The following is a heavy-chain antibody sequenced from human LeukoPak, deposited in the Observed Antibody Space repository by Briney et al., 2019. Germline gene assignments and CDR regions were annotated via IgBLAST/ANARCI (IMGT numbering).Heavy chain of an antibody. J-gene: IGHJ1*01. D-gene: IGHD4-17*01. CDR1: GYTFIDFV. V-gene: IGHV1-3*01. CDR3: ARTWSTVTGEYFQL. Sequence: ASVKVSCKASGYTFIDFVIHWVRQAPGQRPEWMGWIKAGDGYIKYSQKFQGRVTITRSTSATTAFMELSSLTSEDTAVYYCARTWSTVTGEYFQLWGQGTLVTVSS. CDR2: IKAGDGYI.